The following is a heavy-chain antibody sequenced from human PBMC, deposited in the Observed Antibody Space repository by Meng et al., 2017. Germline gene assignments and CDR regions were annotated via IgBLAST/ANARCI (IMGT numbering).Heavy chain of an antibody. J-gene: IGHJ6*02. V-gene: IGHV4-59*01. Sequence: SETLSLTCTVSGCSISSYYWSWIRQPPGKGLEWIGYIYYSGSTNYNPSLKSRVTISVDTSKNQFSLKLSSVTAADTAVYYCARALRYYYGSGRNYYYYGMDVWGQGTTVTVSS. CDR2: IYYSGST. CDR1: GCSISSYY. CDR3: ARALRYYYGSGRNYYYYGMDV. D-gene: IGHD3-10*01.